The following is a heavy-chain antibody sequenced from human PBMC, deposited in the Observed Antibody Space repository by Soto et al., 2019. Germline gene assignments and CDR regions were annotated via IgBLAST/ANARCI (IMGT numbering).Heavy chain of an antibody. J-gene: IGHJ5*02. CDR1: GFTFSGSA. V-gene: IGHV3-73*01. D-gene: IGHD4-17*01. Sequence: EVQLVESGGGLVQPGGSLKLSCAASGFTFSGSAMHWVRQASGKGLEWVGRIRTKANNYATAYAASVKGRFTISRDDSKTTAYLQMNSLKTEDTAVYYCTRPNVYGDYNIHTNNWFDPWGQGTLVIVSS. CDR3: TRPNVYGDYNIHTNNWFDP. CDR2: IRTKANNYAT.